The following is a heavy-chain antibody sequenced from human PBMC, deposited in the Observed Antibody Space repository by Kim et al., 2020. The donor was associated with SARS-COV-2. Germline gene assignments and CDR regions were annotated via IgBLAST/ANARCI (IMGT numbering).Heavy chain of an antibody. Sequence: SETLSLTCAVYGGSFSGYYWSWIRQPPGKGLEWIGEINHSGSTNYNPSLKSRVTISVDTSKNQFSLKLSSVTAADTAVYYCARGLKGPGTKNYYMDVWGKGTTVTVSS. J-gene: IGHJ6*03. V-gene: IGHV4-34*01. D-gene: IGHD2-8*01. CDR1: GGSFSGYY. CDR2: INHSGST. CDR3: ARGLKGPGTKNYYMDV.